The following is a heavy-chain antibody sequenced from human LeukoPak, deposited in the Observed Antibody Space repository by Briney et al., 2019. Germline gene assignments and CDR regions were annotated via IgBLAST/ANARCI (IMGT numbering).Heavy chain of an antibody. V-gene: IGHV3-23*01. D-gene: IGHD5-24*01. Sequence: GGSLRLSCAASGFTFNNYAMSWVRQAPGKGLEWVSAISGSGGSTYYADSVKGRFTISRDNSKNTLYLQMNSLRAEDTAVYYCAKAPYPPKMATKVGFYYYGMDVWGQGTTVTVPS. CDR1: GFTFNNYA. CDR3: AKAPYPPKMATKVGFYYYGMDV. J-gene: IGHJ6*02. CDR2: ISGSGGST.